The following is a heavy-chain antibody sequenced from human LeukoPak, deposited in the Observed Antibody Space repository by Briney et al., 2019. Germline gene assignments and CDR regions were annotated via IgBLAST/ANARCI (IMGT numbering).Heavy chain of an antibody. V-gene: IGHV3-7*01. J-gene: IGHJ4*02. D-gene: IGHD5-18*01. CDR1: GFTFSSYW. CDR3: ARKRGYRYGPFDY. Sequence: GGSLRLSCAASGFTFSSYWMSWVRQAPGKWLEWVANIKQDGSEKYYVDSVKGRFTISRDNAKNSLYLQMNSLRAEDTAVYYCARKRGYRYGPFDYWGQGTLVTVSS. CDR2: IKQDGSEK.